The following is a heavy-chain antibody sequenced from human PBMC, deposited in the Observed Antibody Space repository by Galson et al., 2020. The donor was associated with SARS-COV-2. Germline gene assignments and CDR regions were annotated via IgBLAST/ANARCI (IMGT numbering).Heavy chain of an antibody. V-gene: IGHV3-11*01. CDR1: GFTFSDYY. J-gene: IGHJ4*02. D-gene: IGHD5-12*01. Sequence: NSGGSLRLSCAASGFTFSDYYMSWIRQAPGKGLEWVSYISSSGSTIYYADSVKGRFTISRDNAKNSLYLQMNSLRAEDTAVYYCARDNRWLQFDYWGQGTLVTVSS. CDR2: ISSSGSTI. CDR3: ARDNRWLQFDY.